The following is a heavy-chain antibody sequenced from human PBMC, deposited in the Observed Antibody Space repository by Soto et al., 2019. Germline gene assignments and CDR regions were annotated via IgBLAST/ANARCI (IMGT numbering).Heavy chain of an antibody. D-gene: IGHD4-17*01. CDR1: GFTFSSYA. Sequence: GGSLRLSCAASGFTFSSYAMSWVRQAPGKGLEWVSAISGSGGSTYYADSVKGRCTISRDNSKNTLYLQMNSLRAEDTAVYYCAKDRYGDDAYFDYWGQGTLVTVSS. J-gene: IGHJ4*02. CDR2: ISGSGGST. V-gene: IGHV3-23*01. CDR3: AKDRYGDDAYFDY.